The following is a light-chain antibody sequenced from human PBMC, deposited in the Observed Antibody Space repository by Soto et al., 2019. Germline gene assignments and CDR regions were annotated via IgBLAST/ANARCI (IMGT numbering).Light chain of an antibody. V-gene: IGKV1-5*01. CDR3: QQYNSYSQT. Sequence: IQMTQSPSTLSASVGARASITCRASQSVSSWLAWYQQKPGKAPKLLIYDASGLESGVPSRFSGSGSGTEFTLTISSLQPDDFATYYCQQYNSYSQTFGQGTKVDIK. J-gene: IGKJ1*01. CDR2: DAS. CDR1: QSVSSW.